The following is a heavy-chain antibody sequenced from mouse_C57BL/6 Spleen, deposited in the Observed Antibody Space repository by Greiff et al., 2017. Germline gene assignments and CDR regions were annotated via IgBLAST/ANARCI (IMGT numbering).Heavy chain of an antibody. CDR1: GYAFTNSL. J-gene: IGHJ2*01. V-gene: IGHV1-54*01. CDR2: IKPGSGGT. D-gene: IGHD2-4*01. Sequence: QVQLQQSGAELVRPGTSVKVSCKASGYAFTNSLIEWVKQRPGQGLEWIGVIKPGSGGTNYNEKFKGKATLTADKSSSTAYMQLSSLTSEDSAVYFCARFYYDYVDYWGQGTTLTVSS. CDR3: ARFYYDYVDY.